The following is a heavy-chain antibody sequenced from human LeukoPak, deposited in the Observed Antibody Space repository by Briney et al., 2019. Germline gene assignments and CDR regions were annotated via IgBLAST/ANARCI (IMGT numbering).Heavy chain of an antibody. CDR2: IDYSGST. J-gene: IGHJ4*02. Sequence: SETLSLTCTVSGGSISSYLWSWIRQPPGKGLEWIGYIDYSGSTNYHPSLKSRVTMSVDTSKNQFSLTMSSVTAADTAVYYCARGQYYGDGFDYWGQGTLVTVSS. D-gene: IGHD3-3*01. CDR3: ARGQYYGDGFDY. V-gene: IGHV4-59*01. CDR1: GGSISSYL.